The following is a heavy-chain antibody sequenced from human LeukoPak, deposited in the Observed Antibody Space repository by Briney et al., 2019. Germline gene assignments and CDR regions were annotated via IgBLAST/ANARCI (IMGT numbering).Heavy chain of an antibody. V-gene: IGHV3-23*01. J-gene: IGHJ4*02. D-gene: IGHD3-3*01. CDR2: ISGSGGST. CDR1: GFTFSSYA. Sequence: GGSLRLSCAASGFTFSSYAMSWVRQAPGKGLEWVSAISGSGGSTYYADSVKGRFTISRDNSKNTLYLQMNSLRAEDTAVYYCAKAYYDFWSGGTDIFDYWGQGTLVTVSS. CDR3: AKAYYDFWSGGTDIFDY.